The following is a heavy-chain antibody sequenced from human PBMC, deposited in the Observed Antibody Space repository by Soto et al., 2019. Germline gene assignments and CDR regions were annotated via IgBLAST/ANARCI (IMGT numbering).Heavy chain of an antibody. CDR1: GGSISSSSYY. Sequence: SETLSLTCTVSGGSISSSSYYWGWIRQPPGKGLEWIGSIYYSGSTYYNPSLKSRVTISVDTSKNQFSLKLSSVTAADTAVYYCARQTYYGSGSYSKNFDYWGQGTLVTVSS. D-gene: IGHD3-10*01. CDR3: ARQTYYGSGSYSKNFDY. J-gene: IGHJ4*02. V-gene: IGHV4-39*01. CDR2: IYYSGST.